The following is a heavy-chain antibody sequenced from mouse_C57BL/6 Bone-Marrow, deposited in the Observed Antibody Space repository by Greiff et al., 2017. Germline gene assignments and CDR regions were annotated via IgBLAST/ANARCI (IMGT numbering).Heavy chain of an antibody. J-gene: IGHJ4*01. CDR1: GFTFSSFG. CDR2: ISSGSSAT. V-gene: IGHV5-17*02. CDR3: ARDLLGNAMDD. Sequence: EVKLMQSGGGLVQPGGSVKFSCEASGFTFSSFGMHWVRQAPEKGLSWVEYISSGSSATSYADTLTGRCTISRDNPRNTLFLQMTSLRSEDTAMYYCARDLLGNAMDDWGQGTTVTGSS. D-gene: IGHD2-10*01.